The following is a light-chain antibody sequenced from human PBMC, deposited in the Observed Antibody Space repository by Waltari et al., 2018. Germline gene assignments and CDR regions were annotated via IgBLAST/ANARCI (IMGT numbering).Light chain of an antibody. V-gene: IGKV3-11*01. CDR3: QHRSAWPLT. CDR2: DAS. Sequence: CRASQSVNSYLAWYKQKPGQPPRLLISDASNRATGIPARFSGSGSGTDFTLTISTLEPEDFAVYYCQHRSAWPLTFGGGTKVEI. CDR1: QSVNSY. J-gene: IGKJ4*01.